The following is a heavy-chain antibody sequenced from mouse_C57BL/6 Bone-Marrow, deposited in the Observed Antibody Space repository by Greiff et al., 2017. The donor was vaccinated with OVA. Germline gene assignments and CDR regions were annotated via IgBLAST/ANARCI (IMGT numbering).Heavy chain of an antibody. V-gene: IGHV1-64*01. Sequence: QLQQSGAELVKPGASVTLSCQASGYTFTSYWMHWVKQRPGQGLEWIGMIHPNSGSTNYNEKFKSKATLTVDKSSSTAYMQLSSLTSEDSAVYYCARTYSNPYAMDYWGQGTSVTVSS. D-gene: IGHD2-5*01. J-gene: IGHJ4*01. CDR3: ARTYSNPYAMDY. CDR2: IHPNSGST. CDR1: GYTFTSYW.